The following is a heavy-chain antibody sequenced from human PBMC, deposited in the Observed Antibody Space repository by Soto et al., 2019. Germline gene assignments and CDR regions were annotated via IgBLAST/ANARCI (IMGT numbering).Heavy chain of an antibody. CDR1: GGSMTTYY. Sequence: SETLSLTCTVSGGSMTTYYWSWIRQPPGKGLEWIGYIYHSGTTNYSPSLKSRVTISIDTSENQFSLKLASVTAADTALYYCARAGGNSDWYPFDYWGQGTLVTVSS. J-gene: IGHJ4*02. V-gene: IGHV4-59*01. CDR2: IYHSGTT. D-gene: IGHD6-19*01. CDR3: ARAGGNSDWYPFDY.